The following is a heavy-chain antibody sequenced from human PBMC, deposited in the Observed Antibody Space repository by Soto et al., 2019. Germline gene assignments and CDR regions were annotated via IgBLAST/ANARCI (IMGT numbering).Heavy chain of an antibody. CDR2: ISYDGSKK. CDR1: GFTFSSYG. Sequence: QVQLVESGGGVVQPGRSLRLSCAASGFTFSSYGMHWVRQAPGKGLEWVAVISYDGSKKYYADSVKGRFTISRDNSKNTLYLQMNSLRAEDTAVYYCAKVRSVSPNSWWFGESAGRWDYYYMDVWGKGTTVTVSS. J-gene: IGHJ6*03. V-gene: IGHV3-30*18. CDR3: AKVRSVSPNSWWFGESAGRWDYYYMDV. D-gene: IGHD3-10*01.